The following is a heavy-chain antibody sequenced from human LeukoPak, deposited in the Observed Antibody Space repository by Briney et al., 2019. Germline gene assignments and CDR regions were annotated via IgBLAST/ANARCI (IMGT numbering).Heavy chain of an antibody. V-gene: IGHV3-48*04. D-gene: IGHD3-10*01. J-gene: IGHJ4*02. Sequence: GGSLRLSCAASGFTFSSYSMNWVRQAPGKGLEWVSYIGSSSNTIYYADSVKGRFTISRDNAKNSLYLQMNSLRAEDTAVYYCARDGSGHYWGQGTLVTVSS. CDR1: GFTFSSYS. CDR2: IGSSSNTI. CDR3: ARDGSGHY.